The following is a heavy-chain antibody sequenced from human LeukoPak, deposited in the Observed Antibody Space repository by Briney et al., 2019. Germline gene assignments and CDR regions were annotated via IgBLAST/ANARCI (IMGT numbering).Heavy chain of an antibody. Sequence: SETLSLTCTVSGGSISSGSYYWSWIRQPPGKGLEWIGRIYTSGSTNYNPSLKSRVTISVDTAKNQCSLKLSSVTAPDTAVYYCAGRGGAYSHPCDYWGEGTVVSVSS. V-gene: IGHV4-61*02. CDR1: GGSISSGSYY. D-gene: IGHD4/OR15-4a*01. CDR2: IYTSGST. J-gene: IGHJ4*02. CDR3: AGRGGAYSHPCDY.